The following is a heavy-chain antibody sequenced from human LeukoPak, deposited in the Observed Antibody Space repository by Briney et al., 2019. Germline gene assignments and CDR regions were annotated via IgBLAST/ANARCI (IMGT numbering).Heavy chain of an antibody. CDR1: GFTFSRYW. Sequence: GGSLRLSCAASGFTFSRYWMSWVRQAPGKGLEWVSYISSSGSTKYYADSVKGRFTISRDNAKNSLYLQMNSLRAEDTAVYYCARLPLGAFGEVLNFDCWGQGTLVTVSS. CDR2: ISSSGSTK. J-gene: IGHJ4*02. V-gene: IGHV3-48*04. D-gene: IGHD3-10*01. CDR3: ARLPLGAFGEVLNFDC.